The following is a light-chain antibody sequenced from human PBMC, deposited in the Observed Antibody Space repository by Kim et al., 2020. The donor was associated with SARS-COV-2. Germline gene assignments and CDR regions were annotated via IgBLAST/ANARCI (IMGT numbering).Light chain of an antibody. J-gene: IGKJ1*01. CDR1: QYITRR. V-gene: IGKV1-5*03. CDR2: KAS. CDR3: QQYDTYPWT. Sequence: ASVGERVTITCRASQYITRRLAWYQQKPGKAPKVLISKASTLESGVPSTFSGNGSGTDFTLTISSLQPDDFATYYCQQYDTYPWTFGQGTKVDIK.